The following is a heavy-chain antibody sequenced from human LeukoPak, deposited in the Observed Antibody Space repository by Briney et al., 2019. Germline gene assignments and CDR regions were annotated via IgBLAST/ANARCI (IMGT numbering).Heavy chain of an antibody. CDR3: ARGAASGYDYGYYFDY. D-gene: IGHD5-12*01. CDR2: ISSSSSYI. J-gene: IGHJ4*02. V-gene: IGHV3-21*04. CDR1: GFTFSSYS. Sequence: GGSLRLSCAASGFTFSSYSMNWVRQAPGKGLEWVSSISSSSSYIYYADSVKGRFTISRDNSKNTLYLQMNSLRAEDTAVYYCARGAASGYDYGYYFDYWGQGTLVTVSS.